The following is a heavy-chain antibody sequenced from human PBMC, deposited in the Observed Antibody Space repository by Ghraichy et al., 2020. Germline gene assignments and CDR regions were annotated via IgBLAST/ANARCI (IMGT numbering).Heavy chain of an antibody. D-gene: IGHD3-10*01. CDR1: GGSISSSSYY. Sequence: SETLSLTCTVSGGSISSSSYYWVWIRQPPGKGLEWIGSIYYSGSTYHNPSLKSRVTLSVDTTKNQFTLKLSSVTAADRAVYYCARLGLHRRVWFGSGAFDIWGQGTMVTSSS. V-gene: IGHV4-39*01. CDR3: ARLGLHRRVWFGSGAFDI. CDR2: IYYSGST. J-gene: IGHJ3*02.